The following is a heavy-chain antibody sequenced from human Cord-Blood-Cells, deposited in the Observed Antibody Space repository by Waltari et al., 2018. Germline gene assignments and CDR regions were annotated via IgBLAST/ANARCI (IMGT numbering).Heavy chain of an antibody. J-gene: IGHJ4*02. D-gene: IGHD3-22*01. CDR1: GGSISSYY. Sequence: QVQLQESGPGLVKPSETLSLTCPVSGGSISSYYWSWIRQPAGKGLEWLGRIYTSGSTSYNPSLKSRVTMSVDTSKDQFSLKLSSVTAADTAVYYCARGGYYYDSSGYYFDYWGQGTLVTVSS. V-gene: IGHV4-4*07. CDR3: ARGGYYYDSSGYYFDY. CDR2: IYTSGST.